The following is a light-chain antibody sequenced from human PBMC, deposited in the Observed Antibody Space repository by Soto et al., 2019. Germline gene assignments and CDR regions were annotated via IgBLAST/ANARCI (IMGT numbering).Light chain of an antibody. CDR3: SSYTSSITLG. J-gene: IGLJ1*01. Sequence: QSVLTQPASVSGSPGQSITISCTGTSNDVGHYNFVSWYQQLPGKAPKLIIYEVSNRPSGISHRFSGSKSGNTATLTISGLQVADESFYYCSSYTSSITLGFGTGTKV. CDR2: EVS. V-gene: IGLV2-14*03. CDR1: SNDVGHYNF.